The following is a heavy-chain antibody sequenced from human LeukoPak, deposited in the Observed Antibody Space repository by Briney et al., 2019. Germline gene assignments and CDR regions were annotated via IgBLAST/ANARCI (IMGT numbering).Heavy chain of an antibody. CDR1: GGSISSYY. CDR2: VYYRGTP. D-gene: IGHD6-19*01. CDR3: AAESERWLLRS. Sequence: SETLSLTCTVSGGSISSYYWGWVRQPPGKGLEWVGQVYYRGTPNYDPSLRGRVTISIDTSKNQFSLKLNSVTAADTAIYYCAAESERWLLRSWGQGTLVTVSS. V-gene: IGHV4-59*03. J-gene: IGHJ4*02.